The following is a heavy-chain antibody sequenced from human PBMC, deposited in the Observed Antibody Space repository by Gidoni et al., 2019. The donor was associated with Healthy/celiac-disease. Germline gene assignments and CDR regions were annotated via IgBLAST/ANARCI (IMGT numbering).Heavy chain of an antibody. CDR3: ARGSWDWHDAFDI. CDR2: ISASQGNT. CDR1: GYTFTNDG. V-gene: IGHV1-18*01. D-gene: IGHD6-13*01. Sequence: QVQLVQSGAEVKKPGDSVKVSCKASGYTFTNDGISWVRQAPGQGLEWMGWISASQGNTNFAQKLQGRVTMTTDTSTSTAYMELRSLRSDDTAVYYCARGSWDWHDAFDIWGQGTMVTVAS. J-gene: IGHJ3*02.